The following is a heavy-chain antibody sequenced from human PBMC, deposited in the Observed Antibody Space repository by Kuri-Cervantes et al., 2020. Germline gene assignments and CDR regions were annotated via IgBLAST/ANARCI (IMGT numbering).Heavy chain of an antibody. CDR3: ARDNYQDEKDAFDI. D-gene: IGHD5-24*01. Sequence: SQTLSLTCAISGDSVSSNSAAWNWIRQSPSRGLEWLGRTYYRSNWYSDYGTSVKSRITISADISKNQFSLQLTSVTPEDTAVYYCARDNYQDEKDAFDIWGQGTRVTVSS. CDR1: GDSVSSNSAA. J-gene: IGHJ3*02. CDR2: TYYRSNWYS. V-gene: IGHV6-1*01.